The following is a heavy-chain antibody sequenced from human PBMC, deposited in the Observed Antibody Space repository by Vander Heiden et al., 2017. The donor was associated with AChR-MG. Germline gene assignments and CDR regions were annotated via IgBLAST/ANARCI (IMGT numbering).Heavy chain of an antibody. CDR1: GFTFSPYG. V-gene: IGHV3-33*08. CDR2: IWHDGSTK. D-gene: IGHD2-15*01. CDR3: ARYSVVANYYYSMDV. J-gene: IGHJ6*03. Sequence: QVQLVESGGGVVQPGRSLRLSCTAPGFTFSPYGIHWVRQAPGKGREWVAVIWHDGSTKYYGDSVKGRFNISRDNSKNTLYLRMNSLRVEDTAVYYCARYSVVANYYYSMDVWGKGTTVTVSS.